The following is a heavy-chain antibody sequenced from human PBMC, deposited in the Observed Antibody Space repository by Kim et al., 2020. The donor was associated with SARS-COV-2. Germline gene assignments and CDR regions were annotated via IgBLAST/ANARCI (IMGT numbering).Heavy chain of an antibody. CDR2: IRGDSRTI. Sequence: GGSLRLSCATSGFNFNIYSMNWVRQGPGKGLEWVAYIRGDSRTIYYADSVKGRFTISRDNAKNSLSLQMNSLRVEDTAVYYCATGLQYSFETWGQGTKVT. J-gene: IGHJ3*02. V-gene: IGHV3-48*04. CDR3: ATGLQYSFET. CDR1: GFNFNIYS. D-gene: IGHD5-12*01.